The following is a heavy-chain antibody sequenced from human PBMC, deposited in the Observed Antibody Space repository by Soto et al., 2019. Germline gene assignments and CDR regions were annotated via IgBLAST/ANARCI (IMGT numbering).Heavy chain of an antibody. CDR3: ARGQVVAAQH. CDR1: GGSSRGGGDS. Sequence: PSQPMSLSYGVAGGSSRGGGDSWSWNRQTPGKGLEWIGYIYHSGSTYYNPSLKSRVTISVGRSKNQFSLKLSSVTAADTAVYYCARGQVVAAQHWGQGTLVPVSS. D-gene: IGHD2-15*01. CDR2: IYHSGST. V-gene: IGHV4-30-2*01. J-gene: IGHJ4*02.